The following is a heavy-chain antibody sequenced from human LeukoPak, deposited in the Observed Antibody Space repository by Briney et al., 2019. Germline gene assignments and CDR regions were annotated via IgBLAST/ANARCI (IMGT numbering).Heavy chain of an antibody. CDR1: GFTFSSYG. J-gene: IGHJ5*02. D-gene: IGHD5-12*01. CDR3: ARDPDTTWYSGYDFWFDP. V-gene: IGHV3-33*08. CDR2: IWYDGSNK. Sequence: PGGSLRLSCAASGFTFSSYGMHWVRQAPGKGLEWVAVIWYDGSNKYYADSVKGRFTISRDNSKNTLYLQMNGLRAEDTAVYYCARDPDTTWYSGYDFWFDPWGQGTLVTVSS.